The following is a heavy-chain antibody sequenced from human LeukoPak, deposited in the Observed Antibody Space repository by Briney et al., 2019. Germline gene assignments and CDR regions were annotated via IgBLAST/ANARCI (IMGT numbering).Heavy chain of an antibody. Sequence: SVKVSCKASGGTFSSYAISWVRQAPGQGLEWMGGIIPIFGTANYAQKFQGRVTIIADKSTSTAYMELSSLRSEDTAVYYCARGVGDIVVVVAGTDDAFDIWGQGTMVTVSS. CDR2: IIPIFGTA. CDR1: GGTFSSYA. J-gene: IGHJ3*02. D-gene: IGHD2-15*01. CDR3: ARGVGDIVVVVAGTDDAFDI. V-gene: IGHV1-69*06.